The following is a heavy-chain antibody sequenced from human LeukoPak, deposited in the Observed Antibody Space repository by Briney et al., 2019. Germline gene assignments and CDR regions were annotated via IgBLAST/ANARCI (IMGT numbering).Heavy chain of an antibody. D-gene: IGHD1-14*01. CDR3: ARGQAGTSWFDP. J-gene: IGHJ5*02. CDR2: INSDGSST. V-gene: IGHV3-74*01. CDR1: GFTFSSYW. Sequence: GGSLRLSCAASGFTFSSYWMYWVRQAPGKGLVWVSRINSDGSSTTYADSVKGRFTISRDNAKNTLYLQMNSLRDEDTAVYFCARGQAGTSWFDPWGQGTLVTVSS.